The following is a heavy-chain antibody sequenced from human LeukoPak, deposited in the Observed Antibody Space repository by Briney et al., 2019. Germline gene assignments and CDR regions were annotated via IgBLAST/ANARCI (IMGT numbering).Heavy chain of an antibody. J-gene: IGHJ3*02. CDR3: ASGVEYFDWLEGPGDAFDI. Sequence: SETLSLTCTVSGGSISSYYWSWIRQPPGKGLEWIGYIYYSGSTNYNPSLKSRVTISVDTSKNQFSLKLSSVTAADTAVYYCASGVEYFDWLEGPGDAFDIWGQGTMVTVSS. CDR2: IYYSGST. V-gene: IGHV4-59*01. D-gene: IGHD3-9*01. CDR1: GGSISSYY.